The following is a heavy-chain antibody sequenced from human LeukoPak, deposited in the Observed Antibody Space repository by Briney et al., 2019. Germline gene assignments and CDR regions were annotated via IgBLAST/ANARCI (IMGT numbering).Heavy chain of an antibody. D-gene: IGHD6-6*01. Sequence: GASVKVSCKASGYTFTSYDINWVRQATGQGLEWMGWMNPNSGNTGYAQKFQGRVTMTRNTSISPAYMELSSLRSEDTAVYYCARSPYSSWYYYYYGMDVWGQGTTVTVSS. V-gene: IGHV1-8*01. CDR2: MNPNSGNT. J-gene: IGHJ6*02. CDR1: GYTFTSYD. CDR3: ARSPYSSWYYYYYGMDV.